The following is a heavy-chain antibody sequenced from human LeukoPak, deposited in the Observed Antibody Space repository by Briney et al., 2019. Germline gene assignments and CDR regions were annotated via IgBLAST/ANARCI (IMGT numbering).Heavy chain of an antibody. J-gene: IGHJ4*02. CDR2: IYSGGST. CDR1: GFTVSSNY. V-gene: IGHV3-66*01. D-gene: IGHD3-10*01. Sequence: GGSLRLSCAASGFTVSSNYMSWVRQAPGKGLEWVSVIYSGGSTYYADSVKGRFTISRDNAKNTLYLQMNSLRAEDTAVYYCAKDLHYGSADYWGQGTLVTVSS. CDR3: AKDLHYGSADY.